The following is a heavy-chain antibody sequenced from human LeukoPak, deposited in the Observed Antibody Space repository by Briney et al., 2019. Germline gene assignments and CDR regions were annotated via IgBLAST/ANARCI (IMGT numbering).Heavy chain of an antibody. J-gene: IGHJ4*02. Sequence: SETLSLTCTVSGASISSGGYYWHWIRQHPGKGLEWIGNIYHSGTTYYNPSLKSRVTISVDTSKNQFSLKLSSVTAADTAVYYCARSPTVVRIVVGNFDYWGQGTLVTVSS. V-gene: IGHV4-31*03. D-gene: IGHD3-10*01. CDR2: IYHSGTT. CDR1: GASISSGGYY. CDR3: ARSPTVVRIVVGNFDY.